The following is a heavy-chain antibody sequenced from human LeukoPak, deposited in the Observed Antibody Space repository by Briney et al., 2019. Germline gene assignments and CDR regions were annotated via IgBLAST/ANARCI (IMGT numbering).Heavy chain of an antibody. CDR1: GYTFTSYG. CDR2: ISAYNGNT. Sequence: GASVKVSCKASGYTFTSYGISWVRQAPGQGLEWMGWISAYNGNTNYAQKLQGRVTMTTDTSTSTAYMELRSLRSDDTAVYYCARPKVVVTAIQPGFDYWGQGTLVTVSS. D-gene: IGHD2-21*02. V-gene: IGHV1-18*01. CDR3: ARPKVVVTAIQPGFDY. J-gene: IGHJ4*02.